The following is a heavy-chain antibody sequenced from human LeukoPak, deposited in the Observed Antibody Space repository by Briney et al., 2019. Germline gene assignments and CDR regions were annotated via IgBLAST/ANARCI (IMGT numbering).Heavy chain of an antibody. CDR1: GFTFSSYW. Sequence: GGSLRLSCVASGFTFSSYWMHWVRQDPTKGLVWVSRINDDGRTTTYADSVKGRITISRDNAKNTLYLQMSSLRVEDTAVYYCARSGITMVGGASIGLLTFDIWGPGTMVTVSP. CDR3: ARSGITMVGGASIGLLTFDI. D-gene: IGHD3-10*01. J-gene: IGHJ3*02. CDR2: INDDGRTT. V-gene: IGHV3-74*03.